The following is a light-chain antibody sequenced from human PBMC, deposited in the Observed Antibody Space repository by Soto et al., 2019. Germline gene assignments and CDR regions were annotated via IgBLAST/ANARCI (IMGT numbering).Light chain of an antibody. J-gene: IGLJ2*01. CDR2: EGS. CDR3: CSYAGSSTLV. V-gene: IGLV2-23*01. CDR1: SSDVGSYTL. Sequence: QSALTQPASVSGSPGQSITISCTGTSSDVGSYTLVSWYQQHPGKAPKLMIYEGSKRPSGVSNRFSGSKSGNTASLTISGLQAEDEADYYCCSYAGSSTLVFGGWTKVTVL.